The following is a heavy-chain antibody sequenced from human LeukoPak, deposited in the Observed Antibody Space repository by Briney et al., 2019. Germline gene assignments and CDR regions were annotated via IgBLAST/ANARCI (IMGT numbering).Heavy chain of an antibody. Sequence: PGGSLRLSCAVSGFSVSNYYMNWVRQAPGKGLEWVSLIRDSGETFFADSVKGRFTLSRDDSKNTLYLQLSSLRVEDTAVYFCARDRAATQIGVEFDPRGEGTLVTVSS. CDR1: GFSVSNYY. CDR2: IRDSGET. CDR3: ARDRAATQIGVEFDP. V-gene: IGHV3-66*01. D-gene: IGHD3-16*01. J-gene: IGHJ5*02.